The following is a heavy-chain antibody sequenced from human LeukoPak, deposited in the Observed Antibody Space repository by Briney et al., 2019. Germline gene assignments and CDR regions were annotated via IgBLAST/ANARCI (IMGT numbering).Heavy chain of an antibody. J-gene: IGHJ6*02. V-gene: IGHV3-7*01. CDR2: MNHDGSDR. Sequence: GGSLRLSCAASGLIFNNAWMSWVRQAPGKGLERVANMNHDGSDRQYVDSVKGRFTISRDNAKNSLYLQMNSLRAEDTAVYFCATYVNWVAGDVWGQGTTVTVSS. D-gene: IGHD1-1*01. CDR1: GLIFNNAW. CDR3: ATYVNWVAGDV.